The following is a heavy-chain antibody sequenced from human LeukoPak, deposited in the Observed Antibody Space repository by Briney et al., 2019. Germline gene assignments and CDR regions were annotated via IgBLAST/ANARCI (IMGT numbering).Heavy chain of an antibody. J-gene: IGHJ4*02. V-gene: IGHV3-64D*06. CDR1: GFTFSTYP. D-gene: IGHD3-9*01. Sequence: GGSLRLSCSASGFTFSTYPMHWVRQAPGRGLEYVSSISSDGDSTYYADSVQGRFTISRDNSKNTLYLQTSSLRAEDTAVYYCVKRTTDYYYYDHWGRGTLVTVSS. CDR3: VKRTTDYYYYDH. CDR2: ISSDGDST.